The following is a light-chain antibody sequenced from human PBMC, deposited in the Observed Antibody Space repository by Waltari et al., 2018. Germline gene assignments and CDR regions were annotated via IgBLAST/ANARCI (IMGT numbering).Light chain of an antibody. CDR1: QGISVN. CDR3: QQYYYWPLT. V-gene: IGKV3-15*01. Sequence: ETKLTQSPVTLSVSPGGRATLSCRASQGISVNLAWYQQKPGQSPRLLIYDASNRATDIPARCSGSGSGTEFALTISSLQSEDLAVYYCQQYYYWPLTFGQGTKVDIK. CDR2: DAS. J-gene: IGKJ1*01.